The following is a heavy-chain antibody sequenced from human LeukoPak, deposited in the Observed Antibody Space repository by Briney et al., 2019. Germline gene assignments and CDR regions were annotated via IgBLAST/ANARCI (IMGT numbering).Heavy chain of an antibody. CDR2: ISGSGGST. V-gene: IGHV3-23*01. Sequence: PGGSLRLSCAAYRFTISSHGMSWDRQAPGKGLEWVSAISGSGGSTNYADSVRGRFIISRDNSKNTLYLQMNSLRDEDTAVDYFAGCSIPRGWYGYWGQGSLVTVSS. J-gene: IGHJ4*02. CDR1: RFTISSHG. D-gene: IGHD6-19*01. CDR3: AGCSIPRGWYGY.